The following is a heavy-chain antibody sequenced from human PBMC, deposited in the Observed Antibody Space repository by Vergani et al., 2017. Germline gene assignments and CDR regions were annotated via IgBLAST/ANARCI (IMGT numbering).Heavy chain of an antibody. D-gene: IGHD6-6*01. Sequence: QVQLQESGPGLVKPSQTLSLTCSVSGVSVSSTAFYWSWIRQPPGKGLEWIGEINHSGSTNYNPSLKSRVTISVDTSKNQFSLKLSSVTAADTAVYYCARGGITARVRYYYYYMDVWGKGTTVTVSS. CDR2: INHSGST. V-gene: IGHV4-39*07. CDR3: ARGGITARVRYYYYYMDV. J-gene: IGHJ6*03. CDR1: GVSVSSTAFY.